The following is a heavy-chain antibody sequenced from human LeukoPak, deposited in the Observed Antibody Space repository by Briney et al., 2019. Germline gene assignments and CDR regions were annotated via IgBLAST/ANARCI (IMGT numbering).Heavy chain of an antibody. D-gene: IGHD7-27*01. J-gene: IGHJ4*02. V-gene: IGHV3-7*01. CDR3: ARDYVWGSSESDY. CDR2: IKPDGSEK. Sequence: GGSLRLSCAASGFTFSNYWMTWFRQTPGKGLEWVGNIKPDGSEKYYVDSVKGRFTISRDNAKNSLFLQMSSLRVEDTAIYYCARDYVWGSSESDYWGQGTLVTVSS. CDR1: GFTFSNYW.